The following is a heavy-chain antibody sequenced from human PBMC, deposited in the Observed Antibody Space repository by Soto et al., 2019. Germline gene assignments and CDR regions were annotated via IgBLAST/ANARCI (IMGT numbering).Heavy chain of an antibody. J-gene: IGHJ3*02. CDR3: ATDSSYSYRAFDI. Sequence: QVQLVQSGAEVKKPGATVKVSCKVSGYTLTELSMHWVRQAPGKGLEWMGGFDPEDGETIYAQKFQGRVTMTENTYTNTAYMQLSSLRSEDKAVYYCATDSSYSYRAFDIWGQGTMVTVSS. CDR2: FDPEDGET. V-gene: IGHV1-24*01. CDR1: GYTLTELS. D-gene: IGHD5-18*01.